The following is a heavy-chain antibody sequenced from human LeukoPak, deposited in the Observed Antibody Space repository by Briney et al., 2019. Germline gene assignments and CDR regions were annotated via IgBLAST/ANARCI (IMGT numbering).Heavy chain of an antibody. D-gene: IGHD2-2*01. CDR2: ISAYNGNT. J-gene: IGHJ5*02. CDR1: GYTVTSYG. Sequence: GASVKVSCKASGYTVTSYGISWVRQAAGQGLEWMGWISAYNGNTNYAQKLQGRVTMTTDTSTSTAYMELRSLRSDDTAVYYCARAGDPIVVVPAAPGGWFDPWGQGTLVTVSS. CDR3: ARAGDPIVVVPAAPGGWFDP. V-gene: IGHV1-18*01.